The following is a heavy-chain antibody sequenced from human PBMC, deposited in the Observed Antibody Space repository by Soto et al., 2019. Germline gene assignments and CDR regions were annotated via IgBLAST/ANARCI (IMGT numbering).Heavy chain of an antibody. J-gene: IGHJ4*02. CDR2: INSDGSVT. CDR3: ATLNSFGSDY. V-gene: IGHV3-74*01. Sequence: GGSLRLSCAASGSTFSSYWMHWVRQTAGKGLVWVSQINSDGSVTRYADSVKGRFTISRDNAKNTVYLQMNSLRAEDTAVYYCATLNSFGSDYWGQGTLVTVSS. CDR1: GSTFSSYW. D-gene: IGHD5-18*01.